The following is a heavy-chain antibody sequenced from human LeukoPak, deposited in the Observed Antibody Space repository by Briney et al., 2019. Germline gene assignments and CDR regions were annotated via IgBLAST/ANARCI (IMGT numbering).Heavy chain of an antibody. J-gene: IGHJ3*02. CDR2: ISSSSNVEV. V-gene: IGHV3-48*01. CDR1: GFTFRSYS. CDR3: AREGYYGALDI. Sequence: PGGSLRPSCAASGFTFRSYSMKWVRQAPGKGLEWISYISSSSNVEVAYADSVKGRFTISRDNAKNSLYLQMNSLRDDDTAVYYCAREGYYGALDIWGQGTMVTVSS. D-gene: IGHD3-10*01.